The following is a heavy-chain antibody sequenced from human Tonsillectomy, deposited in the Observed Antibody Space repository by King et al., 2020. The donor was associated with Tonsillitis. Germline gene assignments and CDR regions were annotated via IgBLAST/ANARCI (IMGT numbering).Heavy chain of an antibody. CDR1: GFTFSNYA. V-gene: IGHV3-23*04. D-gene: IGHD1-1*01. CDR2: ISSSGGST. Sequence: VQLVESGGGLVQPGGSLRLSCAASGFTFSNYAMNWVRQAPGKGLEWVSVISSSGGSTHYADSVKGRFSISRDNSKNTLYLQMNSLRAEDTAVFYCAKQTGPMSGAIVYWGQGTLVTVSS. J-gene: IGHJ4*02. CDR3: AKQTGPMSGAIVY.